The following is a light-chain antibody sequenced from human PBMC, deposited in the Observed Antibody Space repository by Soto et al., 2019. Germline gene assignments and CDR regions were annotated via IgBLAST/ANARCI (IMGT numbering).Light chain of an antibody. J-gene: IGKJ1*01. V-gene: IGKV1-5*01. Sequence: DIQMTQSPSSLSASVGDRVAITCRASQSISGWLAWYQQKPGKAPKLLIYDASSLETGVPSRFSGSGSGTEFTLTISSLQPEDFATYYCQQVNSFRTFGQGTKVDIK. CDR2: DAS. CDR3: QQVNSFRT. CDR1: QSISGW.